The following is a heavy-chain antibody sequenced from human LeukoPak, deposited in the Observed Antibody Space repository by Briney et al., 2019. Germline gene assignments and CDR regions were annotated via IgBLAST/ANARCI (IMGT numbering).Heavy chain of an antibody. CDR1: RFTFSSYA. D-gene: IGHD2-15*01. Sequence: PGGSLRLSCAASRFTFSSYAMSWVRQAPRKGLEWVSCISGSGGSTDYADSVKGRFTISRDNSKNTLYLQMNSLRAEDTAVYYCAKDLWGFVEVAAILDYWGQGTLVTVSS. CDR3: AKDLWGFVEVAAILDY. CDR2: ISGSGGST. V-gene: IGHV3-23*01. J-gene: IGHJ4*02.